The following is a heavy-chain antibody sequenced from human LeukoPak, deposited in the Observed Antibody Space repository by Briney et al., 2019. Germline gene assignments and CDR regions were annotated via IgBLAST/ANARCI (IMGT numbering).Heavy chain of an antibody. D-gene: IGHD6-13*01. Sequence: GGSLRLACAASGFTFSSYDMIWVRQAPGKGLEWVSDISGSGGITNYADSVKGRFIISRDSSKETLDLQMNSLRVEDTAVYYCAKLGSSWYYFDDWGQGTLVTVSS. CDR1: GFTFSSYD. V-gene: IGHV3-23*01. CDR3: AKLGSSWYYFDD. J-gene: IGHJ4*02. CDR2: ISGSGGIT.